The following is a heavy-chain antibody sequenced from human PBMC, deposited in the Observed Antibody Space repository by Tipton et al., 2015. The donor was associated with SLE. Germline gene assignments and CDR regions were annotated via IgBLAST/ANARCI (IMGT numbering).Heavy chain of an antibody. V-gene: IGHV5-51*01. CDR3: ARHGSSGSDYFDY. J-gene: IGHJ4*02. Sequence: QLVQSGAEVKKPGESLRISCKGSVYSFTSYWIGGVRQMPGKGLEWMGIIYPGDSDTRYSPSFQGQVTISADKSISTAYLQWSSLKAPDTAMYYCARHGSSGSDYFDYWGQRTLVTVSS. CDR1: VYSFTSYW. CDR2: IYPGDSDT. D-gene: IGHD3-22*01.